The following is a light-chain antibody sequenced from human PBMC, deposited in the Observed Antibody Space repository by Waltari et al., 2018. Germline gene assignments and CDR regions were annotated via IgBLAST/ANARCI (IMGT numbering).Light chain of an antibody. CDR2: STN. Sequence: QTVVTQEPSFSVSPGGTVTLTCGLSAACVSVSHYLSWYPQTAGQPPRVPSYSTNTRSYGFHARFSGSIRGNKAALTITGAQADDEAAYYCVLYMSRDILFGGGTKLTVL. J-gene: IGLJ3*02. CDR3: VLYMSRDIL. V-gene: IGLV8-61*01. CDR1: AACVSVSHY.